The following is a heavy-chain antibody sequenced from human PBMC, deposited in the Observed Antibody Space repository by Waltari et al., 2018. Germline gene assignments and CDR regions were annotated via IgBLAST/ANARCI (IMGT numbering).Heavy chain of an antibody. CDR1: GGSISTNYN. V-gene: IGHV4-39*01. Sequence: QLQLQESGPGLVKPSETLSLTCTVSGGSISTNYNWGWIRQPPGKGVEWMGNMQYRGSTFYNPSLKSRVTISLDTSKNQFSLRLSSVGAADTAVYFCGRIAFGDDGGYFQHWGQGTLVTVSS. J-gene: IGHJ1*01. CDR2: MQYRGST. D-gene: IGHD4-17*01. CDR3: GRIAFGDDGGYFQH.